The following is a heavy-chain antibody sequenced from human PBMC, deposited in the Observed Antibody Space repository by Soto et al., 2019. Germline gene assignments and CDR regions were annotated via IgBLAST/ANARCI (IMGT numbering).Heavy chain of an antibody. Sequence: PSESLSLICTVSGGSISGYYWSWIRQSPGKGLEYIGYIYYRGSTNYNPSLKSRVTMSVDTSRNQFSLKVNSVTAADTAVYYCARQQLLPFYYALDVWGQGTTVTVSS. CDR3: ARQQLLPFYYALDV. CDR2: IYYRGST. D-gene: IGHD6-13*01. J-gene: IGHJ6*02. V-gene: IGHV4-59*01. CDR1: GGSISGYY.